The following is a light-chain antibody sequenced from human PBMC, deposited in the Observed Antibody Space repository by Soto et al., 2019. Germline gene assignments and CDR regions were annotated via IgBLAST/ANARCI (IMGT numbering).Light chain of an antibody. J-gene: IGKJ4*01. CDR1: QSVNQK. CDR3: QQYNDWPPA. CDR2: VAS. Sequence: EIVLTQSPATLSVSPGERATLSCRASQSVNQKLGWYQQKPGQAPRLLIYVASTRATGIPARFRGSGSGTEFTLTIDSLQSEDFAVYYCQQYNDWPPAFGGGTKVEIK. V-gene: IGKV3-15*01.